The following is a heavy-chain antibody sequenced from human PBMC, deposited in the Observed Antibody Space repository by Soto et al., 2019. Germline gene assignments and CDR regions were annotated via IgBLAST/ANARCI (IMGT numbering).Heavy chain of an antibody. CDR3: ARVPPYVLRFLEWFYGMDV. Sequence: ASVKVSCKASGYTFTGYYMHWVRQAPGQGLEWMGWINPNSGGTNYAQKFQGRVTMTRDPSISTAYMELSRLRSDDTAVYYCARVPPYVLRFLEWFYGMDVWGQGTTVTVSS. CDR1: GYTFTGYY. J-gene: IGHJ6*02. V-gene: IGHV1-2*02. CDR2: INPNSGGT. D-gene: IGHD3-3*01.